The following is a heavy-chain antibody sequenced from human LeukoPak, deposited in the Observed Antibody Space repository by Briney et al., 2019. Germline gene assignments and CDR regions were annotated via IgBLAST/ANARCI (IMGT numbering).Heavy chain of an antibody. CDR1: GYTFTGYY. CDR2: INPNSGGT. Sequence: ASVKVSCKASGYTFTGYYMHWVRQAPGQGLEWMGWINPNSGGTNYAQMFQGRVTMTRDTSISTAYMELSRLRSDDTAVYYCARDFTPQMAAIIHWGQGTLVTVSS. D-gene: IGHD5-24*01. CDR3: ARDFTPQMAAIIH. J-gene: IGHJ4*02. V-gene: IGHV1-2*02.